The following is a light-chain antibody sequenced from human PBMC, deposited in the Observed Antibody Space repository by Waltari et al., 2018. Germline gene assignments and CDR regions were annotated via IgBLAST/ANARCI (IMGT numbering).Light chain of an antibody. J-gene: IGKJ1*01. CDR3: QHYVRLPAT. V-gene: IGKV3-20*01. CDR1: QSVSKY. Sequence: EIVLTQSPGTLSLSPGERVTLSCRASQSVSKYLAWYQQRPGQAPRLLLYHASTRATGIPDRFSGSGSGTDFSLTISRLVPEDFAVYYCQHYVRLPATFGQGTRVEIK. CDR2: HAS.